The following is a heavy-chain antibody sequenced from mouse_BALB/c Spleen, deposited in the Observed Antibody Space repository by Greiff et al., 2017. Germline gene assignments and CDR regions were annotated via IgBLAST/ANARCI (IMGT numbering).Heavy chain of an antibody. D-gene: IGHD1-1*01. Sequence: QVQLKESGPGLVAPSQSLSITCTVSGFSFTSYGVHWVRQPPGKGLEWLGVIWAGGSTNYNSALMSRLSISKDNSKSQVFLKMNSLQTDDTAMYYCARDGGYYGSSYSDVWGAGTTVTVSS. CDR2: IWAGGST. CDR3: ARDGGYYGSSYSDV. J-gene: IGHJ1*01. V-gene: IGHV2-9*02. CDR1: GFSFTSYG.